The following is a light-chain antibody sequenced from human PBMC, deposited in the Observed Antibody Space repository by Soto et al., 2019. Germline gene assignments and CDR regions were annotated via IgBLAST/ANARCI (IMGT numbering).Light chain of an antibody. CDR1: SSDVGAYKY. Sequence: QSALTQPASVSGSPGQSITIFCTGTSSDVGAYKYVSWYQQHPGKVPKLIIYGVSNRPSGVSNRFSGSKSGNTAFLTISGLQPEDAADYYCTSFTRTTTLNVFGTGTKLTVL. J-gene: IGLJ1*01. CDR2: GVS. CDR3: TSFTRTTTLNV. V-gene: IGLV2-14*03.